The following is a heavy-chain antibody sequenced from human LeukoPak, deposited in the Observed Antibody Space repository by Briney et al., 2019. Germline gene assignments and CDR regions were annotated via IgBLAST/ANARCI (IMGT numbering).Heavy chain of an antibody. D-gene: IGHD3-10*01. CDR3: AIMVRGLIPFQH. Sequence: ASVKVSCKASGYTFTTYGISWVRQAPGQGLEWMGWISTYNGDTNYAQKLQGRVTMTTDTSTSTAYMELRSLRSDDTAVYYCAIMVRGLIPFQHWGQGTLVTVSS. CDR2: ISTYNGDT. V-gene: IGHV1-18*01. CDR1: GYTFTTYG. J-gene: IGHJ1*01.